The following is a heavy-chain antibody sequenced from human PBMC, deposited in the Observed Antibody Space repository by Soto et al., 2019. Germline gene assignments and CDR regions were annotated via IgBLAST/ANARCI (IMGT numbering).Heavy chain of an antibody. CDR1: GGSFSKYS. J-gene: IGHJ4*02. CDR3: AASRWIQLWTADF. CDR2: IIPISVTT. V-gene: IGHV1-69*01. Sequence: QVHLVQSGAELKKPGSSVKVSCKTSGGSFSKYSISWLRQAPGQGLEWMGGIIPISVTTHYAQRFQGRVTITADDLTTTSYMEVSSLKFDDTAVYYCAASRWIQLWTADFWGQGTRVTVSS. D-gene: IGHD5-18*01.